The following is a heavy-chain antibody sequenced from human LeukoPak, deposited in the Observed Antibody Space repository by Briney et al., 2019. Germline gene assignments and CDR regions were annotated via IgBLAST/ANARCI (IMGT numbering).Heavy chain of an antibody. V-gene: IGHV3-53*01. Sequence: GGSLRLSCTASGFTVSSNYMSWVRQAPGKGLEWVSVIYSDGRTYYADSVKGRFTISRDNSKNTLYLHMNSLRAEDTAVYYCARDLGYYYDSSGYPYYFDYWGQGTLVTVSS. J-gene: IGHJ4*02. CDR2: IYSDGRT. CDR3: ARDLGYYYDSSGYPYYFDY. CDR1: GFTVSSNY. D-gene: IGHD3-22*01.